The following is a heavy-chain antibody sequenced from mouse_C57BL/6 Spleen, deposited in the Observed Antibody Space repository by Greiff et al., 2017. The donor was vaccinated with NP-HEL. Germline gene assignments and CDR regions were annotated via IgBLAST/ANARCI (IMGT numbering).Heavy chain of an antibody. V-gene: IGHV2-9-1*01. CDR1: GFSLTSYA. Sequence: VQLQQSGPGLVAPSQSLSITCTVSGFSLTSYAISWVRQPPGKGLEWLGVIWTGGGTNYNSALKSRLSISKDNSKSQVFLKMNSLQTDDTARYYCARNYYGSPPHWYFDVWGTGTTVTVSS. CDR3: ARNYYGSPPHWYFDV. CDR2: IWTGGGT. D-gene: IGHD1-1*01. J-gene: IGHJ1*03.